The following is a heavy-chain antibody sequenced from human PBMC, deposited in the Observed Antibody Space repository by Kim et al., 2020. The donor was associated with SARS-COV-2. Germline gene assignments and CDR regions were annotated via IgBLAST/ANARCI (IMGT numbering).Heavy chain of an antibody. Sequence: GGSLRLSCAASGFTFSSYAMHWVRQAPGKGLEWVAVISYDGSNKKYADSVKGRFTISRDNSKKTLYLQMNSLRVEDTAMYYCAKDRGYYGSSGWLYWGQGTLVTVSS. CDR1: GFTFSSYA. D-gene: IGHD3-22*01. CDR2: ISYDGSNK. V-gene: IGHV3-30*18. J-gene: IGHJ4*02. CDR3: AKDRGYYGSSGWLY.